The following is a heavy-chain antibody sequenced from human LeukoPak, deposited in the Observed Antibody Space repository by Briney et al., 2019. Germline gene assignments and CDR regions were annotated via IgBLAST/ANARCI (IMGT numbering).Heavy chain of an antibody. CDR3: VRDRGYSTFDY. CDR1: GFTFSDYW. CDR2: IEQDGSQR. V-gene: IGHV3-7*03. D-gene: IGHD3-22*01. Sequence: GGSLRLSCTASGFTFSDYWMTWVRQAPGKGPEWVANIEQDGSQRYYVDSVRDRFTISKDNAKNSLFLQMNGLRAEDTAVYFWVRDRGYSTFDYWGQGTLVTASS. J-gene: IGHJ4*02.